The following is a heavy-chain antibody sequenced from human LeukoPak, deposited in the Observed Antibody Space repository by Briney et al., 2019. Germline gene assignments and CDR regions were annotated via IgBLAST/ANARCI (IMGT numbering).Heavy chain of an antibody. J-gene: IGHJ5*02. CDR3: ARDGNNSWNDENWFDP. V-gene: IGHV4-4*07. Sequence: PSETLSLTCSVSGGSISSYYWSWIRQPAGKGLEWMGRMHTSGSTNYNPSLKSRVTMPVDTSKNQFSLKLSSVTAADTAVYYCARDGNNSWNDENWFDPWGQGTLVTVSS. CDR2: MHTSGST. CDR1: GGSISSYY. D-gene: IGHD1-1*01.